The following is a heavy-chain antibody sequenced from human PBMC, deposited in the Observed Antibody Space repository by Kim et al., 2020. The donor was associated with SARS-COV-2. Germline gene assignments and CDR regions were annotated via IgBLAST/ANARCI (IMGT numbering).Heavy chain of an antibody. V-gene: IGHV4-39*01. Sequence: SETLSLTCTVSRGSISSSSYYWAWIRQPPGKGLEWIGSIYYSGSTYYNPSLKSRVTISVDTSKNQFSLKLSSVTAADTAVYYCARQSCSGGTCYPGVPLYYYGMDVWGQGTTVTVSS. CDR2: IYYSGST. J-gene: IGHJ6*02. CDR3: ARQSCSGGTCYPGVPLYYYGMDV. CDR1: RGSISSSSYY. D-gene: IGHD2-15*01.